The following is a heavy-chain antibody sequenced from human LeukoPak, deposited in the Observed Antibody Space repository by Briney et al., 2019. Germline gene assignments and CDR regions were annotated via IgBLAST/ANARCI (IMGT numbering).Heavy chain of an antibody. CDR3: ASDTYGDLFPYYYYGMDV. D-gene: IGHD4-17*01. CDR2: ISSSSSYI. J-gene: IGHJ6*02. CDR1: GFTFSSYS. V-gene: IGHV3-21*01. Sequence: GGSLRLSCAASGFTFSSYSMNWVRQAPGKGLEWVSSISSSSSYIYYADSVKGRFTISRDNAKNSLYLQMNSLRAEDTAVYYRASDTYGDLFPYYYYGMDVWGQGTTVTVSS.